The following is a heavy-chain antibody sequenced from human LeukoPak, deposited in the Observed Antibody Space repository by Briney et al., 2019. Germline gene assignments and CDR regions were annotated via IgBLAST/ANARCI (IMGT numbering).Heavy chain of an antibody. CDR1: GGTFSSYA. CDR2: IIPIFGTA. J-gene: IGHJ4*02. D-gene: IGHD6-19*01. CDR3: ARGSVSSGWYPF. V-gene: IGHV1-69*05. Sequence: SVKVSCKASGGTFSSYAISWVRQAPGQGLEWMGRIIPIFGTAKYAQKFQGRVTITTDESTSTAYMELSSLRSEDTAVYYCARGSVSSGWYPFWGQGTLVTVSS.